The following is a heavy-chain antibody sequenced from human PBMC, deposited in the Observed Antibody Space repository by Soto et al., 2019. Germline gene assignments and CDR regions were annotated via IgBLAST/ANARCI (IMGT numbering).Heavy chain of an antibody. CDR3: VRDADETAIVPAPWLV. D-gene: IGHD2-21*02. J-gene: IGHJ3*01. CDR1: GGSISSSHW. Sequence: PSATLSLTCAVSGGSISSSHWWRFFRQAPGKGLEWIGEIYHSGSTNYNPSLKSRITMSVDKSKNQFSVNLSSVTAADTAVYYCVRDADETAIVPAPWLVWGRGTMVTVAS. CDR2: IYHSGST. V-gene: IGHV4-4*02.